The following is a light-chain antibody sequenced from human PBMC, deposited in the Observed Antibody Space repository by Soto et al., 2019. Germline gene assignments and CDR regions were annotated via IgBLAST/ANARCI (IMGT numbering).Light chain of an antibody. Sequence: QSALTQPASVSGSPGQSITISCTGTSSDVGGYNYVSWYQHHPGKAPKLMIYDVSNRPSGVSNRFSGSKSGNTASLIISGLQAEDEADYYCSSYTSGSTRVFGTGTKLTVL. CDR2: DVS. V-gene: IGLV2-14*03. CDR1: SSDVGGYNY. J-gene: IGLJ1*01. CDR3: SSYTSGSTRV.